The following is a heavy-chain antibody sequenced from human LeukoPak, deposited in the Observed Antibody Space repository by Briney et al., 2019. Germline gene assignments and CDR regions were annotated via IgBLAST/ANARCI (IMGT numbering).Heavy chain of an antibody. CDR1: GFTFSSYA. V-gene: IGHV3-23*01. CDR2: ISGSGGST. D-gene: IGHD2-21*02. Sequence: GGSLRLSCAASGFTFSSYAMSWVRQAPGKGLEWVSAISGSGGSTYYADSVKGRFTISRDSSKNTLYLQMNSLRAEDTAVYYCAKDQGGDFYYFDYWGQGTLVTVSS. J-gene: IGHJ4*02. CDR3: AKDQGGDFYYFDY.